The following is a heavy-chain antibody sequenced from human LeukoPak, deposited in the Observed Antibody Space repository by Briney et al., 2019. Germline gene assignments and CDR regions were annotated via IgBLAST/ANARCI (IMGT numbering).Heavy chain of an antibody. CDR2: ISWNSGSI. Sequence: AGGSLRLSCAASGFTFDDYAMHWVRQAPGKGLEWVSGISWNSGSIGYADSVKGRFTISRDNAKNSLYLQMNSLRAEDTALYYCAKDVEQWLPPAGYFDYWGQGTLVTVSS. CDR3: AKDVEQWLPPAGYFDY. J-gene: IGHJ4*02. CDR1: GFTFDDYA. V-gene: IGHV3-9*01. D-gene: IGHD6-19*01.